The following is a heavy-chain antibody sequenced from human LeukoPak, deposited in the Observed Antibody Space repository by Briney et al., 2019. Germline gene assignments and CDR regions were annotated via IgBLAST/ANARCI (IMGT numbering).Heavy chain of an antibody. D-gene: IGHD3-3*01. CDR2: TFYRSKWYN. CDR1: GDSVSSNSAA. J-gene: IGHJ4*02. CDR3: ARETSFRYYDTWSGWDY. Sequence: SQTLSLTCVISGDSVSSNSAAWNWIRQSPSRGLEWLGRTFYRSKWYNDYAVSVKSRITINPDTSKNQVSLQLNSVTPEDTAVYYCARETSFRYYDTWSGWDYWGQGTLVTVSS. V-gene: IGHV6-1*01.